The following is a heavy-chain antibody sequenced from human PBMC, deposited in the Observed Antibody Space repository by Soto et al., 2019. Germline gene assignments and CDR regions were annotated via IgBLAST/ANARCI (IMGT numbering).Heavy chain of an antibody. D-gene: IGHD6-13*01. V-gene: IGHV3-23*01. Sequence: EVQLLESGGGLVQPGGSLRLSCAASGFTFSSYAMNWVRQAPGKGLEWVSVISGSGGSTYYADSVKGRFTISRDNSKHSLYPQMNCLGAEDTAVFFCASRGPGTYFVDWGQGTLVTVSS. CDR1: GFTFSSYA. J-gene: IGHJ4*02. CDR3: ASRGPGTYFVD. CDR2: ISGSGGST.